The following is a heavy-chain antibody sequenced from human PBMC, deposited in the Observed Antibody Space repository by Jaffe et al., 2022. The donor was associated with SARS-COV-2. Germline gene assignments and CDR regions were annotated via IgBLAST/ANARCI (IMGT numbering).Heavy chain of an antibody. CDR2: VMPNSGGT. Sequence: QVQLVQSEAEVKKPGASVKVSCKSSGYTFTGDYIHWVRQAPGEGPEWMGCVMPNSGGTRSAQKFQGRVTMTRDTSITTAYMELSGLKSDDTAVYYCARGGRPYSFDYWGQGTPVTVSS. V-gene: IGHV1-2*02. J-gene: IGHJ4*02. CDR3: ARGGRPYSFDY. CDR1: GYTFTGDY.